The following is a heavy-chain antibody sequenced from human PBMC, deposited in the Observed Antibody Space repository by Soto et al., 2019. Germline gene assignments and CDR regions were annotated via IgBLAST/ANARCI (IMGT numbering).Heavy chain of an antibody. CDR3: AKDTTRIAVAGDAFDI. CDR1: GFTFDDYA. CDR2: ISWNSGSI. D-gene: IGHD6-19*01. V-gene: IGHV3-9*01. J-gene: IGHJ3*02. Sequence: PGGSLRLSCAASGFTFDDYAMHWVRQAPGKGLEWVSGISWNSGSIGYADSVKGRFTISRDNAKNSLYLQMNSLRAEDTALYYCAKDTTRIAVAGDAFDIWGQGTMVT.